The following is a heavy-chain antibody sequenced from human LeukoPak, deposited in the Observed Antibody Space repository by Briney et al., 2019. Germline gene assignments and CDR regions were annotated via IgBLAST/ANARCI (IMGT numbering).Heavy chain of an antibody. CDR3: AREGGHKSVEIYYYYYMDV. V-gene: IGHV3-21*04. J-gene: IGHJ6*03. D-gene: IGHD2-21*01. CDR2: ISSSSSYI. Sequence: GGSLRLSCAASGFTFSTYNMNWVRQAPGKGLEWVSSISSSSSYIYYADSVKGRFTISRDNAKNSLYLQMNSLRAEDTALYYCAREGGHKSVEIYYYYYMDVWGKGTTVTVSS. CDR1: GFTFSTYN.